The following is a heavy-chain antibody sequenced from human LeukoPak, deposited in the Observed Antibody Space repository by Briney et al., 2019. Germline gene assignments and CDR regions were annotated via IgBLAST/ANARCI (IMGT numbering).Heavy chain of an antibody. V-gene: IGHV3-49*04. Sequence: GGSLRLSCAASGFTFSSYVMHWVRQAPGKGLEYIGFIRTKDFGGTTEYAASVKGRFTISRDDSKSIAYLQIHSLKSEDTAVYYCSRDGLDYYGSGSYRGFDYWGQGTLVTVSS. CDR2: IRTKDFGGTT. CDR3: SRDGLDYYGSGSYRGFDY. D-gene: IGHD3-10*01. J-gene: IGHJ4*02. CDR1: GFTFSSYV.